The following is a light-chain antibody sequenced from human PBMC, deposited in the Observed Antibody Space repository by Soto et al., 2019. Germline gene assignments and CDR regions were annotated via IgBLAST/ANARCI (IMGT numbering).Light chain of an antibody. V-gene: IGKV3-15*01. Sequence: VMTQSPATLSVSPGERATLSCRASQTVSSNLAWYQQKPGQAPRLLIYGASTRATGVPARFSGSGSGTEFTLTISRLQSEDFALYYCQQYNNWPPITFGQGTRLEIK. CDR2: GAS. CDR3: QQYNNWPPIT. CDR1: QTVSSN. J-gene: IGKJ5*01.